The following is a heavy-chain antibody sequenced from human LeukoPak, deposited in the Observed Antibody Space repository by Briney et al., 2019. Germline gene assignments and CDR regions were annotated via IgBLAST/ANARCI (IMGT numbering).Heavy chain of an antibody. J-gene: IGHJ4*02. CDR3: ARVDIVVIPGASGYDY. D-gene: IGHD2-2*03. Sequence: ASVKVSCKASGYTFTSYAMHWVRQAPGQGLEWMGWISAYNGNTNYAQKLQGRVTMTTDTSTSTAYVELSRLRSDDTAVYYCARVDIVVIPGASGYDYWGQGTLVTVSS. CDR1: GYTFTSYA. V-gene: IGHV1-18*01. CDR2: ISAYNGNT.